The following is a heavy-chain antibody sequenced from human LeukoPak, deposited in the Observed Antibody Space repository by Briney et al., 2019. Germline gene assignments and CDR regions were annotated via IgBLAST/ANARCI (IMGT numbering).Heavy chain of an antibody. J-gene: IGHJ6*03. D-gene: IGHD2-15*01. CDR3: ARSRIFGPYYYYMDV. V-gene: IGHV1-2*02. Sequence: ASVKVSCKASGYTFTGYYMHWVRQAPGQGLEWMGWINPNSGGTNYAQKFQGRVTMTRDTSISTAYMELSSLRSEDTAVYYCARSRIFGPYYYYMDVWGKGTTVTVSS. CDR2: INPNSGGT. CDR1: GYTFTGYY.